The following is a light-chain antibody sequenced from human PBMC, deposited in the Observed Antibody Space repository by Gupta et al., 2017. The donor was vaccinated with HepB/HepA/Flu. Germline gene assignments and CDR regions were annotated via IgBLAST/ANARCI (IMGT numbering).Light chain of an antibody. CDR3: LQSFGPET. V-gene: IGKV1-39*01. CDR1: QSITNN. CDR2: GAS. J-gene: IGKJ3*01. Sequence: DIQLTQSPSSLSASIGDRVTMTCRASQSITNNLSWYHQKSGKAPRLLIYGASTLQSGGTSRFSGSGELTDFTRTISCRQYDDCGNYYCLQSFGPETFGRGTKVDV.